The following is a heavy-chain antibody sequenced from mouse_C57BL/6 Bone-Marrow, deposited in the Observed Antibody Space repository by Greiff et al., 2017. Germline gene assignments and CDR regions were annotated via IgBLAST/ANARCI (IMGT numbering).Heavy chain of an antibody. CDR1: GFTFNTYA. Sequence: EVKLMESGGGLVQPKGSLKLSCAASGFTFNTYAMHWVRQAPGKGLEWVARISSKSSNYATYYADSVKDRLTISREDSQSMLYLQRNNLTTEDTAMYYCETEGFAWFAYWGQGTLVTAAA. CDR3: ETEGFAWFAY. V-gene: IGHV10-3*01. J-gene: IGHJ3*01. CDR2: ISSKSSNYAT.